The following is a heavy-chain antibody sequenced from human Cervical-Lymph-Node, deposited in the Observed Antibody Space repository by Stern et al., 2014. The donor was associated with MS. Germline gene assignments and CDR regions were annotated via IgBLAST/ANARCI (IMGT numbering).Heavy chain of an antibody. CDR1: GFPVGASY. D-gene: IGHD6-6*01. J-gene: IGHJ4*02. CDR2: IHTVGTT. V-gene: IGHV3-66*01. CDR3: AREIAGRRFED. Sequence: VQLVESGGGLVQPGGSLRLSCEASGFPVGASYMNWVRQAPGKGLEWVSRIHTVGTTNYAASVKGRFTISRANAKNALYLQMDRLTVEDTAVYYCAREIAGRRFEDWGRGTLVAVSP.